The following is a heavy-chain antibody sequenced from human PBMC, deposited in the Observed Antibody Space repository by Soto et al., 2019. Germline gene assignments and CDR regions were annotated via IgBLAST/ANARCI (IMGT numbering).Heavy chain of an antibody. Sequence: QLLQSGGGLVQPGGSLTLSCAASGFTFGTNDMSWVRQAPGEGLEWVSTIDGSGGITYYGDSVKGRFTIARDNSRNTVYLQMNSLSGDDTAMYYCVKNSGWFNTWGQGALGTVSS. CDR3: VKNSGWFNT. CDR1: GFTFGTND. V-gene: IGHV3-23*01. D-gene: IGHD3-10*01. J-gene: IGHJ5*02. CDR2: IDGSGGIT.